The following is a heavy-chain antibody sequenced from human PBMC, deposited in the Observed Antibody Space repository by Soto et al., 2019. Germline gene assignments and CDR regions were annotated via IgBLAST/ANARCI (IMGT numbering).Heavy chain of an antibody. J-gene: IGHJ6*02. D-gene: IGHD4-17*01. CDR2: ISSSTSYI. Sequence: EVQLVESGGGLVKPGGSLRLSCAASGFTFSSYSMNWVRQAPGKGLEWVSSISSSTSYIYYADSVKGRFTISRDNAKNSLYLQMNSLRAEDTAVYYWASHYGDYYHSGMDVWGQGTTVTVSS. CDR1: GFTFSSYS. V-gene: IGHV3-21*01. CDR3: ASHYGDYYHSGMDV.